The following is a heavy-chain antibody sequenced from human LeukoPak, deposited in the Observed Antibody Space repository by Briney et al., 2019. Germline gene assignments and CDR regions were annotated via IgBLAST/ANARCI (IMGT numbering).Heavy chain of an antibody. CDR2: IYYSGST. V-gene: IGHV4-39*07. J-gene: IGHJ4*02. CDR3: ARVRRGGIAVADDDY. D-gene: IGHD6-19*01. CDR1: GGSISSSSYY. Sequence: SETLSLTCTVSGGSISSSSYYWGWIRQPPGKGLEWIGSIYYSGSTYYNPSLKSRVTISVDTSKNQFSLKLSSVTAADTAVYYCARVRRGGIAVADDDYWGQGTLVTVSS.